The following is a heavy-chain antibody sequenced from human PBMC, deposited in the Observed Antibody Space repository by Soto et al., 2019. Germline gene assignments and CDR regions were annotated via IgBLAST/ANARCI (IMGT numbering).Heavy chain of an antibody. D-gene: IGHD2-8*01. CDR3: ARGVMDIVLMVYAPFDP. Sequence: GGSLRLSCAASGFTFSSYSMNWVRQAPGKGLEWVSSISSSSSYIYYADSVKGRFTISRDNAKNSLYLQMNSLRAEDTAVYYCARGVMDIVLMVYAPFDPWGQGTLVTVSS. V-gene: IGHV3-21*01. J-gene: IGHJ5*02. CDR2: ISSSSSYI. CDR1: GFTFSSYS.